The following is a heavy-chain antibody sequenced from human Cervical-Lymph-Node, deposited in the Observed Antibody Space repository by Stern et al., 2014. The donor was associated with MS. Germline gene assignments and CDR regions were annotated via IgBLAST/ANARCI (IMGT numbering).Heavy chain of an antibody. CDR1: GD. V-gene: IGHV1-69*01. CDR2: IIRPVGPT. CDR3: ARGAGDNWFDP. J-gene: IGHJ5*02. Sequence: VQLVESGADVKKPGSSVRVSCKTSGDISWLRQAPGQGLEYMGGIIRPVGPTHYTQRFQGRLTITADESTNTTYMELSILRSDDTALYYCARGAGDNWFDPWGQGTLVSVSS. D-gene: IGHD3-10*01.